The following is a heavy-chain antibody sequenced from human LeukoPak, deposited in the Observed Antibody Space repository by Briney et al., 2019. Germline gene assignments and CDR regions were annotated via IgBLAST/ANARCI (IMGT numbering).Heavy chain of an antibody. V-gene: IGHV3-23*01. J-gene: IGHJ3*02. CDR1: GFTFSSYA. CDR2: ISGSADST. D-gene: IGHD6-19*01. CDR3: AKTLAVAALTAFDI. Sequence: GGSLRLSCAASGFTFSSYAMSWVRQAPGKGLEWVSSISGSADSTYYADSVKGRFTISRDNSKNTLYLQMNSLRAEDTAVYYCAKTLAVAALTAFDIWGQGTMVTVSS.